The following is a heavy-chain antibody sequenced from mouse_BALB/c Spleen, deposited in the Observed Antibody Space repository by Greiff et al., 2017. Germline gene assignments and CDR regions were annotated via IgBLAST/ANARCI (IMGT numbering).Heavy chain of an antibody. V-gene: IGHV7-3*02. CDR1: GFTFTDYY. CDR3: ARDYYGSSYGAMDY. J-gene: IGHJ4*01. CDR2: IRNKANGYTT. Sequence: DVHLVESGGGLVQPGGSLRLSCATSGFTFTDYYMSWVRQPPGKALEWLGFIRNKANGYTTEYSASVKGRFTISRDNSQSILYLQMNTLRAEDSATYYCARDYYGSSYGAMDYWGQGTSVTVSS. D-gene: IGHD1-1*01.